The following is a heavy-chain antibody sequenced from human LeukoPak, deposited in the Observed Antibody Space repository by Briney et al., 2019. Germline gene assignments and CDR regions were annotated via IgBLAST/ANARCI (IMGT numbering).Heavy chain of an antibody. CDR2: IRNKANSYAT. D-gene: IGHD6-6*01. CDR1: GFTFSGSA. CDR3: TRARSDSSSGYCDY. V-gene: IGHV3-73*01. J-gene: IGHJ4*02. Sequence: GGSLRLSCAASGFTFSGSAMHWVRQASGKGLEWVGRIRNKANSYATAYVASVKGRFTISRDDSKNTAYLQMNGLKTEDTAVYYCTRARSDSSSGYCDYWGQGTLVTVSS.